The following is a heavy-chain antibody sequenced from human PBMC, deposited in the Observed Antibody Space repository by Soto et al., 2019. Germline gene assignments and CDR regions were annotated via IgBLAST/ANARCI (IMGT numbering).Heavy chain of an antibody. CDR2: ISAYNGNT. CDR1: GYIFTSYG. D-gene: IGHD1-20*01. CDR3: ARDLPSITGGNFYGMDV. J-gene: IGHJ6*02. Sequence: QVQLVQSGAEVKKPGASVKVSCKASGYIFTSYGITWVRQVPGQGLEWMGWISAYNGNTNYAQKIQGRVTMTTETSTSTAYMDLRSLRSDDTAVYYCARDLPSITGGNFYGMDVWGQGTTVTVSS. V-gene: IGHV1-18*01.